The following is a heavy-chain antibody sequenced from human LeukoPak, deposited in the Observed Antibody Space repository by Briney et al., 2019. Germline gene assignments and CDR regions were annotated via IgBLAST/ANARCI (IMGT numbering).Heavy chain of an antibody. Sequence: SQTLSLTCTVPGGSISSGSYYWSWIRQPGGKGLEWIGRIYTSGSTNYNPSLKSRVTISVDTSKNQFSLKLSSVTAADTAVYYCTRVARSLHWNPDYWGQGTLVTVSS. D-gene: IGHD1-1*01. J-gene: IGHJ4*02. CDR2: IYTSGST. CDR1: GGSISSGSYY. CDR3: TRVARSLHWNPDY. V-gene: IGHV4-61*02.